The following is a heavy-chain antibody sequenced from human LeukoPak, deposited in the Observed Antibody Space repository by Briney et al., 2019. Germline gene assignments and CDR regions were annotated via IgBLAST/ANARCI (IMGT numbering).Heavy chain of an antibody. CDR2: IIPILGIA. D-gene: IGHD2-15*01. CDR3: ARCSGGSCAGGAFDI. Sequence: SVKVSCKASGGTFSSYAISWVRQAPGQGLEWMGRIIPILGIANYAQKFQGRVTITADKSTSTAYMELSSLRSEDTAVYYCARCSGGSCAGGAFDIWGQGTMVTVSS. J-gene: IGHJ3*02. CDR1: GGTFSSYA. V-gene: IGHV1-69*04.